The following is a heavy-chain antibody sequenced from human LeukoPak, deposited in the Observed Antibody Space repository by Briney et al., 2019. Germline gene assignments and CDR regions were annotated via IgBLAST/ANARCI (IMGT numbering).Heavy chain of an antibody. V-gene: IGHV4-34*01. CDR3: ARGGARDSSGYYYGSSY. J-gene: IGHJ4*02. Sequence: PSETLSLTCAVYGGSFSGYYWSWIRQPPGKGLEWIGEINHSGSTNYNPSLKSRVTISVDTSKNQFSLKLSSVTAADTAVYYCARGGARDSSGYYYGSSYWGQGTLVTVSS. CDR1: GGSFSGYY. CDR2: INHSGST. D-gene: IGHD3-22*01.